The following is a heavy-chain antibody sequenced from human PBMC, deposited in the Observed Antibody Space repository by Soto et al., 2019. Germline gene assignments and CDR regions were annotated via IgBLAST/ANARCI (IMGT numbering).Heavy chain of an antibody. V-gene: IGHV3-7*01. J-gene: IGHJ4*02. D-gene: IGHD3-3*01. CDR1: GFTFSSYW. Sequence: GGSLRLSCAASGFTFSSYWMSWVRQAPGKGLEWVANIKQDGSEKYYVDSVKGRFTISRDNAKNSLYLQMNSLRAEDTAVYYCARESNHYDFWSGYYYIDYSGQGTLVTGSS. CDR2: IKQDGSEK. CDR3: ARESNHYDFWSGYYYIDY.